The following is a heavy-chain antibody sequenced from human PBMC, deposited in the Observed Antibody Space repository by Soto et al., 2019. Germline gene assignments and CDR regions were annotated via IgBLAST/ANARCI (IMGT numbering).Heavy chain of an antibody. CDR3: ARSGYGFYYYYGMDV. V-gene: IGHV3-21*01. CDR1: GFTFSSYR. D-gene: IGHD5-12*01. Sequence: GGSVRLSCAASGFTFSSYRMNWVRQAPGKGLEWVSSISSSSSYIYYADSVKGRFTISRDNAKNSLYLQMNSLRAEDTAVYYCARSGYGFYYYYGMDVWGQGTTVTVSS. J-gene: IGHJ6*02. CDR2: ISSSSSYI.